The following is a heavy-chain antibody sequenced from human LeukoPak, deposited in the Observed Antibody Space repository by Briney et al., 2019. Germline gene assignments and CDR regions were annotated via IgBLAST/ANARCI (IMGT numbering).Heavy chain of an antibody. CDR3: AKGLRYSDN. D-gene: IGHD3-9*01. V-gene: IGHV3-23*01. Sequence: GGSLRLSCAASGFTFSSYAMSWVRQAPGKGLEWVSVISVSGGGTYYADSVKGRFTISRDNSKNTLYLQMNSLRAEDTAVYYCAKGLRYSDNWGQGTLVTVSS. J-gene: IGHJ4*02. CDR1: GFTFSSYA. CDR2: ISVSGGGT.